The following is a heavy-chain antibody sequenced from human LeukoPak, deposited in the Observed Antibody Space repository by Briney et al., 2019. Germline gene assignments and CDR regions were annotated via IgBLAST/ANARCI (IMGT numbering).Heavy chain of an antibody. CDR2: INHSGYT. V-gene: IGHV4-34*01. CDR1: GGSFSDYS. CDR3: ARHDADEIAPHVLPFDS. Sequence: LETLSLTCAVYGGSFSDYSWTWIRQPPGKGLEWIGEINHSGYTKYNLSLKSRVIITVDMSKRQFSLKLRSLSAADSAIYFCARHDADEIAPHVLPFDSWGQGTPVTVSS. D-gene: IGHD6-13*01. J-gene: IGHJ4*02.